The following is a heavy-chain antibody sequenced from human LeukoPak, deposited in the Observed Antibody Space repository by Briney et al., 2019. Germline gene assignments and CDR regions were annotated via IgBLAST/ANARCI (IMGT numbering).Heavy chain of an antibody. V-gene: IGHV5-51*01. D-gene: IGHD3-16*01. CDR2: IDPGDSGT. J-gene: IGHJ3*01. CDR3: ARHKRGGRADALDV. CDR1: GYSFTSHW. Sequence: GESLKISCKGSGYSFTSHWIGWVRQMPGKGLEWMGIIDPGDSGTRYSPSFQGQVTISADRSIITAYLQWSSLKASDSAMYYCARHKRGGRADALDVWGQGTRVTVSS.